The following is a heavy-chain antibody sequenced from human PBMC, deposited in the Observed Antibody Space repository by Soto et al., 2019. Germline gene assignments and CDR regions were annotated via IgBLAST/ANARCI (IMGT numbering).Heavy chain of an antibody. V-gene: IGHV4-34*01. CDR3: ARGGQLVPGRLFDY. D-gene: IGHD6-6*01. Sequence: QVQLQQWGAGLLKPSETLSLTCAVYGGSFSGYYWSWIRQPPGKGLESIGEINHSGSTNYNPSLTSRVTISVDTSKNQFSLKLSSVTAADTAVYYCARGGQLVPGRLFDYWGQGTLVTVSS. CDR2: INHSGST. J-gene: IGHJ4*02. CDR1: GGSFSGYY.